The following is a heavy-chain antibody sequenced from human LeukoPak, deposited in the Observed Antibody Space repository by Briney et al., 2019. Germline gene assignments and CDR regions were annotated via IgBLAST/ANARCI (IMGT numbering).Heavy chain of an antibody. V-gene: IGHV3-48*02. CDR2: ISSSSSTI. D-gene: IGHD6-19*01. CDR1: GFTFSSYS. J-gene: IGHJ4*02. Sequence: PGGSPRLSCAASGFTFSSYSMNWVRQAPGKGLEWVSYISSSSSTIYYADSVKGRFTISRDNAKNSLYLQMNSLRDEDTAVYYCARDVGSGWEYYFDYWGQGTLVTVSS. CDR3: ARDVGSGWEYYFDY.